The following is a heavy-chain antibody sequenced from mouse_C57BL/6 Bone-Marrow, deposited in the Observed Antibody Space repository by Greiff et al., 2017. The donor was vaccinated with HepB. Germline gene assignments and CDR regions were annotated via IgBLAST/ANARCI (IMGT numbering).Heavy chain of an antibody. CDR3: ARDLRYFDY. CDR2: INYDGSST. CDR1: GFTFSDYY. Sequence: EVKLMESEGGLVQPGRSMKLSCTASGFTFSDYYMAWVRQVPEKGLEWVANINYDGSSTYYLDSLKSRFIISRDNAKNILYLQMSSLKSEDTATYYCARDLRYFDYWGQGTTLTVSS. V-gene: IGHV5-16*01. J-gene: IGHJ2*01.